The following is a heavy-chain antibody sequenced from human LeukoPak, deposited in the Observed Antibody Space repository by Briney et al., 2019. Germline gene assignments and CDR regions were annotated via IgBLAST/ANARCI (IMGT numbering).Heavy chain of an antibody. CDR2: ISNSGDST. D-gene: IGHD2-15*01. CDR1: GFPFSNFA. J-gene: IGHJ4*02. Sequence: GGSLRLSCAASGFPFSNFAMNWVRQSPGKGLEWVSTISNSGDSTFYPDSVKGRFTISRDSSKNTVSLQINSQRVEDTAIYYCAKATAPYCTDCRCYPFDYWGQGALVTVSS. V-gene: IGHV3-23*01. CDR3: AKATAPYCTDCRCYPFDY.